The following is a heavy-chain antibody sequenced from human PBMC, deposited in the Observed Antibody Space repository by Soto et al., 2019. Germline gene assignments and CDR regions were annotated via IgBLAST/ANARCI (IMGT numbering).Heavy chain of an antibody. J-gene: IGHJ6*02. CDR2: IYHNERT. V-gene: IGHV4-4*02. CDR3: GRTKDYFYGVDV. CDR1: GVSISSSQW. Sequence: QVQLQESGPGLVKPSGTLSLTCAVSGVSISSSQWWSWVRQPPGKGLEWIGEIYHNERTNYNPSLKNRLTMSIDKSKNQVSLKLSSVTVADTATYYCGRTKDYFYGVDVWGQGTTVTVSS.